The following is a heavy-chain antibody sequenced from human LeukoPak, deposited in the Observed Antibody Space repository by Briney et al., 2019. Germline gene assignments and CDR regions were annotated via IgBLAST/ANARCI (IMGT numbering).Heavy chain of an antibody. CDR2: ISSSSSYI. D-gene: IGHD3-16*01. J-gene: IGHJ3*02. V-gene: IGHV3-21*01. CDR3: ARVMLTFSDAFDI. Sequence: GGSLRLSCAASGFTFSSYSMNWVRQAPGKGLEWVSSISSSSSYIYYADSVKGRFTISRDNAKNSLYLQMNSLRAEDTAVYYCARVMLTFSDAFDIWGQGTMVTVPS. CDR1: GFTFSSYS.